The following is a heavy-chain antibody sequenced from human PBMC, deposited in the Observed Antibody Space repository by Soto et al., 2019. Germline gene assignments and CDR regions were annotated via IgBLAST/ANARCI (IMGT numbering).Heavy chain of an antibody. CDR1: GFTIDDYA. CDR2: VSWNSGFT. D-gene: IGHD2-2*01. J-gene: IGHJ3*02. Sequence: VQLVDSGGGLVQPGRSLRLSCAACGFTIDDYAMHWVRQPPGKGLEWVSGVSWNSGFTGYADSVKGRFTISRDNAKNSLYLQTNSLRAEDTALYYCVKGGSAPVAMLDAFDIWGQGTMVTVSS. V-gene: IGHV3-9*01. CDR3: VKGGSAPVAMLDAFDI.